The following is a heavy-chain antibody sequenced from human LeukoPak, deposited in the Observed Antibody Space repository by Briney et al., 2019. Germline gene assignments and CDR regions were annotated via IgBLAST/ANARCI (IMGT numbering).Heavy chain of an antibody. D-gene: IGHD1-26*01. V-gene: IGHV3-33*06. Sequence: GGSLRLSCAASGFTFSSYGMHWARQAPGKGLEWVAVIWDDGSSKYYGDSVKGRFTIPRDNSKNTLYLQMNSLRAEDTAVYYCAKPTRGSGSFLIDFWGQGTLVTVSS. CDR1: GFTFSSYG. CDR2: IWDDGSSK. CDR3: AKPTRGSGSFLIDF. J-gene: IGHJ4*02.